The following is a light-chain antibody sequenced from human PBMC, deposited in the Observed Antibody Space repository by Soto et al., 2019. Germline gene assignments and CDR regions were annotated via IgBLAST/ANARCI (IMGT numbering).Light chain of an antibody. Sequence: IQLTQSPSSLSASVEDRVIITCRASQSISNHLNWYQQKPGKAPKLLIYDASNLQTGVPSRFSAYRSETDFTFTISSLQPEDIATYYCQQYDDLPLTFGGGTKVDIK. J-gene: IGKJ4*01. CDR2: DAS. CDR3: QQYDDLPLT. V-gene: IGKV1-33*01. CDR1: QSISNH.